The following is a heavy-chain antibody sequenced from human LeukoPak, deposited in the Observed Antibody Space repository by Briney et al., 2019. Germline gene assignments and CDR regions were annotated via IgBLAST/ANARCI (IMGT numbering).Heavy chain of an antibody. CDR1: GFMFDDYT. Sequence: GGSLRLSCAASGFMFDDYTMHWVRQAPGKGLEWVSLISGDGSRTNYADSVKGRFTISRDNSKNTLYLQMNSLRAEDTAVYYCTKEGLPSGSSWSAWFDPWGQGTLVTVSS. CDR3: TKEGLPSGSSWSAWFDP. D-gene: IGHD3-10*01. V-gene: IGHV3-43*01. J-gene: IGHJ5*02. CDR2: ISGDGSRT.